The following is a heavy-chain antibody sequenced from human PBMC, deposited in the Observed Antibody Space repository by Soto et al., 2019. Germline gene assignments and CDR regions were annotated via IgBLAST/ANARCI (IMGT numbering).Heavy chain of an antibody. Sequence: GGSLRLSCAASGFTFSSYGMHWVRQAPGKGLEWVAVIWYDGSNKYYADSVKGRFTISRDNSKNTLYLQMNSLRAGDTAVYYCARDLGESFMNPSDYWGQGTLVTVSS. J-gene: IGHJ4*02. CDR2: IWYDGSNK. CDR1: GFTFSSYG. D-gene: IGHD3-16*01. V-gene: IGHV3-33*01. CDR3: ARDLGESFMNPSDY.